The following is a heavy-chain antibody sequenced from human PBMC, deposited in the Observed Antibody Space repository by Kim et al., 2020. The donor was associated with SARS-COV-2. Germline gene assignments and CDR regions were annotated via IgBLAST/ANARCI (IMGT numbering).Heavy chain of an antibody. V-gene: IGHV3-21*01. CDR3: ARAPGSGLDY. Sequence: GGSLRLSCAASGFTFSSYSMNWVRQAPGKGLEWVSSISSSSSYIYYADSVKGRFTISRDNAKNALYLQMNSLRAEDTAVYYCARAPGSGLDYWGQGTLVTVSS. D-gene: IGHD6-25*01. CDR1: GFTFSSYS. J-gene: IGHJ4*02. CDR2: ISSSSSYI.